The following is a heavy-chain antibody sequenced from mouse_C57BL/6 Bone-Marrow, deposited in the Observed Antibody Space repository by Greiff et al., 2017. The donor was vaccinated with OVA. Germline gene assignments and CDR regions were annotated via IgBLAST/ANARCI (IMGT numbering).Heavy chain of an antibody. Sequence: QVQLQQSGPELVKPGASVKISCKASGYAFSSSWMNWVKQRPGKGLEWIGRIYPGDGDTNYNGKFKGKATLTADKSSSTAYMQLSSLTSEDSAVYFCASYGNLFDYWGQGTTLTVSS. J-gene: IGHJ2*01. V-gene: IGHV1-82*01. D-gene: IGHD1-1*01. CDR2: IYPGDGDT. CDR3: ASYGNLFDY. CDR1: GYAFSSSW.